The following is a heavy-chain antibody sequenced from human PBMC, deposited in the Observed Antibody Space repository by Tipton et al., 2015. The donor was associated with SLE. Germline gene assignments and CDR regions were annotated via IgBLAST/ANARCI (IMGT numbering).Heavy chain of an antibody. Sequence: SLRLSCAASGFTFSSYEMNWVRQAPGKGLEWVSYISSSGSTIYYADSVKGRFTISRDNAKNSLYLQMNSLRAEDTAVYYCARREEAAASPYYYYYMDVWGKGTTVTVSS. CDR1: GFTFSSYE. D-gene: IGHD6-13*01. CDR2: ISSSGSTI. V-gene: IGHV3-48*03. J-gene: IGHJ6*03. CDR3: ARREEAAASPYYYYYMDV.